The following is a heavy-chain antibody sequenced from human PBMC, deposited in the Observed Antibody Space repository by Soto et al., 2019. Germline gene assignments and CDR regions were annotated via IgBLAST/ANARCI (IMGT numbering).Heavy chain of an antibody. V-gene: IGHV1-18*01. CDR1: GYIFDTYG. D-gene: IGHD2-15*01. J-gene: IGHJ4*02. CDR3: AKMAPCSSGSCYSRPLDF. CDR2: ITPNNGNT. Sequence: QVHLLQSGAEVKKPGASVKVSCKASGYIFDTYGISWVRQAPGQGLEWLGWITPNNGNTNYAQKFQGRITMTTDTSTSTAYMVVRNLRSDDTAVYYCAKMAPCSSGSCYSRPLDFWGQGTLVSVSS.